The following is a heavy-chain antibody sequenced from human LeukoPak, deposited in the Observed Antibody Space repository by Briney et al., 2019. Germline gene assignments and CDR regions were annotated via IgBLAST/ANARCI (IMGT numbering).Heavy chain of an antibody. V-gene: IGHV4-39*07. J-gene: IGHJ6*03. Sequence: TPSETLSLTCTVSGGSISSSSYYWGWVRQPPGKGLEWIGSIYYSGSTYYNPSLKSRVTISVDTSKNQFSLKLSSVTAADTAVYYCAREDITMVRGAKSRYMDVWGKGTTVTVS. D-gene: IGHD3-10*01. CDR2: IYYSGST. CDR3: AREDITMVRGAKSRYMDV. CDR1: GGSISSSSYY.